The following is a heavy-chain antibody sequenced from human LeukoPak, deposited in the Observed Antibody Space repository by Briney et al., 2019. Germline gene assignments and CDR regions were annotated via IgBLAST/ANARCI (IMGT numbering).Heavy chain of an antibody. CDR3: AKAGTEVVGALGVYYYYGMDV. D-gene: IGHD1-26*01. V-gene: IGHV3-23*01. J-gene: IGHJ6*02. CDR1: GFTFSSYA. Sequence: GGSLRLSCAAPGFTFSSYAMSWVRQAPGKGLEWVSAISGSGGSTYYADSVKGRFTISRDNSKNTLYLQMNSLRAEDTAVYYCAKAGTEVVGALGVYYYYGMDVWGQGTTVTVSS. CDR2: ISGSGGST.